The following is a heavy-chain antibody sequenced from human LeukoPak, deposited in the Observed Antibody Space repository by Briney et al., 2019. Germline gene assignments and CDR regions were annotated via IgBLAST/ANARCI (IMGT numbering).Heavy chain of an antibody. Sequence: SETLSLTCTVSGDSINSYYWTWIRQPAGKGLEWIGRIYTSGSTNYNPSLKSRVTMSVDTSKNQFSLKLNSVTAADTAVYYCARTRADGYPDYWGQGTLVTVSS. CDR1: GDSINSYY. J-gene: IGHJ4*02. CDR2: IYTSGST. V-gene: IGHV4-4*07. D-gene: IGHD5-24*01. CDR3: ARTRADGYPDY.